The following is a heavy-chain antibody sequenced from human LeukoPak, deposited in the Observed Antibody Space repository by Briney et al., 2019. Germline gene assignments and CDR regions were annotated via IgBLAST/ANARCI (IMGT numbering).Heavy chain of an antibody. Sequence: SQTLSLTCAISGDSVSSNSGAWNWIRQSPSRGLEWLGRTYYRSKWYNDYAISVKSRITINPDTSKNQFSLQLNSVTPEDTAVYYCVRGVNDMGNCWGQGTLVTVSS. J-gene: IGHJ4*02. CDR3: VRGVNDMGNC. CDR1: GDSVSSNSGA. D-gene: IGHD4-23*01. CDR2: TYYRSKWYN. V-gene: IGHV6-1*01.